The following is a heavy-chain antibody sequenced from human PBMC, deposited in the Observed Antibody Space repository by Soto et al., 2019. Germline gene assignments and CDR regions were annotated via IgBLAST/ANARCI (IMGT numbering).Heavy chain of an antibody. J-gene: IGHJ4*02. CDR2: ISSSSSTI. Sequence: GGSLRLSCAASGFTFSSYSMNWVRQAPGKGLEWVSYISSSSSTIYYADSVKGRFTISRDNAKNSLYLQMNSLRAEDTAVYYCARSATPSIVVVVAATPGYYFDYWGQGTLVTVSS. V-gene: IGHV3-48*01. CDR3: ARSATPSIVVVVAATPGYYFDY. D-gene: IGHD2-15*01. CDR1: GFTFSSYS.